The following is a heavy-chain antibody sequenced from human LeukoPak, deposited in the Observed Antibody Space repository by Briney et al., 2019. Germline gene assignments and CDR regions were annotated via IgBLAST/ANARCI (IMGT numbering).Heavy chain of an antibody. Sequence: ASVKVSCKASGYTFTGYYMHWVRQAPGQGLEWMGWINPNSGGTNHAQKFQGRVTMTRDTSISTAYMELSRLRSDDTAVYYCARVKPRSRPSPGNFDYWGQGTLVTVSS. J-gene: IGHJ4*02. CDR2: INPNSGGT. CDR1: GYTFTGYY. V-gene: IGHV1-2*02. CDR3: ARVKPRSRPSPGNFDY.